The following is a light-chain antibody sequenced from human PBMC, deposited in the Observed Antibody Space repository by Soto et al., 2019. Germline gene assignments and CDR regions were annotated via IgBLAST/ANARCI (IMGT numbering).Light chain of an antibody. V-gene: IGKV3-15*01. J-gene: IGKJ4*01. CDR3: QHYKTWPLT. Sequence: ELVLTQSPATLSVSPGERATISCRASQGVGSTLAWYQQEPGQAPRLLIYDASTRATGVPARFSGDGSGTEFTLTISSLPSDYFAVYYCQHYKTWPLTFGGGTRVEI. CDR1: QGVGST. CDR2: DAS.